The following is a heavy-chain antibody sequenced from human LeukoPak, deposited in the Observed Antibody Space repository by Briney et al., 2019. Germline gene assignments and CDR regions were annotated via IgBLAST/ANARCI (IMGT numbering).Heavy chain of an antibody. CDR3: ARGVIDIVLMVYAMGGYYYYMDV. Sequence: SVKVSCKASGGTFSSYAISWVRQAPGQGLEWMGGIIPIFGTANYAQKFQGRVTITADESTSTAYMELSSLRSEDTAVYYCARGVIDIVLMVYAMGGYYYYMDVWGKGTTVTVSS. CDR2: IIPIFGTA. CDR1: GGTFSSYA. D-gene: IGHD2-8*01. V-gene: IGHV1-69*13. J-gene: IGHJ6*03.